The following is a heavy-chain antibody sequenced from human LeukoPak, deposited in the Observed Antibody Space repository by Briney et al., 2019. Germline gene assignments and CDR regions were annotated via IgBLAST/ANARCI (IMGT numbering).Heavy chain of an antibody. D-gene: IGHD3-10*01. CDR3: ARDGTLWFKAPTDYGMDV. CDR2: IWYDGSNK. V-gene: IGHV3-33*01. Sequence: PGGSLRLSCAASGFTFSSYGMHWVRQAPGKGLEWVAVIWYDGSNKYYADSVKGRFTISRDNSKNTLYLQMNSLRAEDTAVYYCARDGTLWFKAPTDYGMDVWGQGTTVTVSS. CDR1: GFTFSSYG. J-gene: IGHJ6*02.